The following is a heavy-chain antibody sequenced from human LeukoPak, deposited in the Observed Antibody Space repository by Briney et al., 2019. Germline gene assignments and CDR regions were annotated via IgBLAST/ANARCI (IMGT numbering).Heavy chain of an antibody. CDR2: ISSNGGST. D-gene: IGHD3-22*01. V-gene: IGHV3-64*02. Sequence: PGGSLRLSCAASGFTFSSYAMHWVRQAPGKGLEYVSAISSNGGSTYYADSVKGRFTISRDNSKNTLYLQMGSLRAADTAVYYCARFNPDSSGNNWFDPWGQGTLVTVSS. CDR3: ARFNPDSSGNNWFDP. J-gene: IGHJ5*02. CDR1: GFTFSSYA.